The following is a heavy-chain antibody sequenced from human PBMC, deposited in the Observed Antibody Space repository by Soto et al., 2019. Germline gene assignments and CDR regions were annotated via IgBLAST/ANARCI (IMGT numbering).Heavy chain of an antibody. J-gene: IGHJ4*02. CDR3: ARVVSGGHSDY. CDR1: GYTFTNND. CDR2: MNPSSGHT. D-gene: IGHD2-15*01. Sequence: QVQLVQSGAEVKKPGASVKVSCKASGYTFTNNDINWVRQATGQGLEWMGWMNPSSGHTGYAHQFQGRVTMTWQTSTRTAYMELSSLRSEDTAVYSCARVVSGGHSDYWGQGTPVTVSS. V-gene: IGHV1-8*01.